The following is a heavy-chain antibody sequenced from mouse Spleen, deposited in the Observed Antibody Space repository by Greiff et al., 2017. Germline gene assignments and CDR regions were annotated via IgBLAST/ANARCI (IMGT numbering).Heavy chain of an antibody. CDR2: IHPNSGST. J-gene: IGHJ2*01. CDR3: ARDLGHSRYFDY. CDR1: GYTFTSYW. V-gene: IGHV1-64*01. D-gene: IGHD4-1*01. Sequence: QVQLKQPGAELVKPGASVKLSCKASGYTFTSYWMHWVKQRPGQGLEWIGMIHPNSGSTNYNEKFKSKATLTVDKSSSTAYMQLSSLTSEDSAVYYCARDLGHSRYFDYWGQGTTLTVSS.